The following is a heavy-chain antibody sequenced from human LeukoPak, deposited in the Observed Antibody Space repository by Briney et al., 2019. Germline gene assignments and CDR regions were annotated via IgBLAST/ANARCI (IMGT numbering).Heavy chain of an antibody. D-gene: IGHD3-10*01. CDR2: ISGSGGST. CDR3: AKDMYYYGSGSSPWGY. J-gene: IGHJ4*02. V-gene: IGHV3-23*01. Sequence: GGSLRLSCAASGFTFSSYAMSWVRQAPGKGLEWVSAISGSGGSTYYADSVKGRFTISRDNSKNTLYLQMNSLRAEDTAVYYCAKDMYYYGSGSSPWGYWGQGTLVTVSS. CDR1: GFTFSSYA.